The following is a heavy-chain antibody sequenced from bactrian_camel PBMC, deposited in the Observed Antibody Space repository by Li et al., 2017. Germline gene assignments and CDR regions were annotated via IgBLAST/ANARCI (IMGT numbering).Heavy chain of an antibody. J-gene: IGHJ4*01. CDR2: IYSDGSNI. CDR1: GFTFSSYY. D-gene: IGHD7*01. CDR3: VRTAVSSDPLY. V-gene: IGHV3-2*01. Sequence: HVQLVESGGGLVLPGGSLRLSCAASGFTFSSYYMSWIRQAPGKGLEWVSSIYSDGSNIVYAASVKGRFTISRDNAKNTVYLQMNSLKPEDTAVYYCVRTAVSSDPLYWGQGTQVTVS.